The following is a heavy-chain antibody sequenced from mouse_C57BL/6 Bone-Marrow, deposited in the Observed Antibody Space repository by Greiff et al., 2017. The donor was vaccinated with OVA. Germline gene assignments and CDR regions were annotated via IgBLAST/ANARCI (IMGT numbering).Heavy chain of an antibody. CDR2: IWRGGSS. D-gene: IGHD3-1*01. Sequence: VKLEESGPGLVQPSQSLSITCTVSGFSLTSYGVHWVRQSPGKGLEWLGVIWRGGSSDYNAAFMSRLSITKDNSKSQLFFKMSSLQADDTAIYYCAKKDPSGGFAYWGQGTLVTVSA. CDR3: AKKDPSGGFAY. CDR1: GFSLTSYG. V-gene: IGHV2-5*01. J-gene: IGHJ3*01.